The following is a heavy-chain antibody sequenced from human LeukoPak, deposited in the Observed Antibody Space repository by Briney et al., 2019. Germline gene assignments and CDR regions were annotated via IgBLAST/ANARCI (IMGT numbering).Heavy chain of an antibody. V-gene: IGHV4-39*07. J-gene: IGHJ4*02. Sequence: QTSETLSLTCTVSGGSISSSSYYWGWIRQPPGKGLEWIGRIYYSGTAYYNRSLKSRVTISVDTSKNQFSLKLSSVTAADTAVYYWARGVIATILTPFDYWGQGTLVTVSS. CDR3: ARGVIATILTPFDY. CDR2: IYYSGTA. D-gene: IGHD5-24*01. CDR1: GGSISSSSYY.